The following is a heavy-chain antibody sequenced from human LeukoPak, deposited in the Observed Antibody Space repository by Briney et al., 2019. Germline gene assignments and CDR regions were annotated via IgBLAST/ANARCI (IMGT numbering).Heavy chain of an antibody. J-gene: IGHJ5*02. CDR3: ARWEYYDRRWFDP. CDR2: IKQDGGGK. V-gene: IGHV3-7*01. D-gene: IGHD3-22*01. CDR1: GFTFSSYW. Sequence: GGSLRLSRAASGFTFSSYWMGWVRQAPGKGLEWVANIKQDGGGKCYVDSVKGRFTISRDNAKNSLYLQMNSLRAEDTAVYYCARWEYYDRRWFDPWGQGTLVTVSS.